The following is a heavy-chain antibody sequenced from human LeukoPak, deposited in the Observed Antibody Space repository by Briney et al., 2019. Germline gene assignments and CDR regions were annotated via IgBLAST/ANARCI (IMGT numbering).Heavy chain of an antibody. J-gene: IGHJ3*02. CDR1: GGSFSGYY. CDR3: ARPLPAAALSAFEI. CDR2: INHSGST. D-gene: IGHD2-2*01. V-gene: IGHV4-34*01. Sequence: SETLSLTCAVYGGSFSGYYWSWIRQPPGKGLEWIGEINHSGSTTYNPSLKSRVTISVDTSKNQFSLKLSSVTAADTAVYYCARPLPAAALSAFEIWGQGTM.